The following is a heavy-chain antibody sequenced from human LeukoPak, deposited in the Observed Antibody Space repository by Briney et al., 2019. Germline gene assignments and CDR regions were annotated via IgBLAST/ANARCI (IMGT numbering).Heavy chain of an antibody. J-gene: IGHJ5*02. CDR1: GGTFSSYA. CDR3: ASSTKPGGWFDP. Sequence: SVKVSCKASGGTFSSYAISWERQAPGQGLEWMGGIIPIFGTANYAQKFQGRVTITTDGSTSTAYMELSSLRSEDTAVYYCASSTKPGGWFDPWGQGTLVTVSS. D-gene: IGHD1-1*01. CDR2: IIPIFGTA. V-gene: IGHV1-69*05.